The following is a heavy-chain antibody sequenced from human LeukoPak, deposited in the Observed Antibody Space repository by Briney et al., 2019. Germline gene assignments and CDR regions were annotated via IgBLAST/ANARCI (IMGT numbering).Heavy chain of an antibody. CDR3: AKTRPLDSSSWSHGDY. J-gene: IGHJ4*02. D-gene: IGHD6-13*01. CDR1: GFTFSSYA. CDR2: ISGSGDST. Sequence: GGSLRLSCAASGFTFSSYATSWVRQTPGKGLEWVSAISGSGDSTYYGDSVKGRFTISRDNSKNTLYLQMNSLRAEDTAVYYCAKTRPLDSSSWSHGDYWGQGTLVTVSS. V-gene: IGHV3-23*01.